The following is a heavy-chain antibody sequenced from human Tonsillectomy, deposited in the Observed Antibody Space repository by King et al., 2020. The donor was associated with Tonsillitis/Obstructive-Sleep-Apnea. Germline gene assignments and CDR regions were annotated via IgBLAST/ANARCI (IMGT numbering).Heavy chain of an antibody. J-gene: IGHJ6*03. CDR1: GFTVSSNY. CDR3: AGPTTVTTDYYYYMDV. CDR2: IYSGGST. D-gene: IGHD4-17*01. V-gene: IGHV3-66*01. Sequence: VQLVESGGGLVQPGGSLRLSCAASGFTVSSNYMSWVRQAPGKGLGWVSVIYSGGSTYYADSVKGRFTISRDNSKNTLYLQMNSLRAEDTAVYYCAGPTTVTTDYYYYMDVWGKGTTVTVSS.